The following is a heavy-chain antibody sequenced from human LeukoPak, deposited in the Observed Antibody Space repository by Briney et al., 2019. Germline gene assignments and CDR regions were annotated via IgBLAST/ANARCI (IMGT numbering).Heavy chain of an antibody. V-gene: IGHV1-46*01. CDR2: INPSGGST. Sequence: GASVKVSCKASGYTFTSYYMHWVRQAPGQGLEWMGIINPSGGSTSYAQKFQGRVTMTRDMSTSTVYMELSSLRSDDTAVYYCARGTYYYDSSGYSAFGYWGQGALVTVSS. CDR3: ARGTYYYDSSGYSAFGY. J-gene: IGHJ4*02. CDR1: GYTFTSYY. D-gene: IGHD3-22*01.